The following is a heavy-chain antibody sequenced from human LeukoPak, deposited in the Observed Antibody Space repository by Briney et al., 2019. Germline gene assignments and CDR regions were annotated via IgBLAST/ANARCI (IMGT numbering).Heavy chain of an antibody. CDR2: ISSSGSTI. J-gene: IGHJ4*02. D-gene: IGHD4-17*01. V-gene: IGHV3-48*03. Sequence: LGGSLRLSCAASGFTFSSYEMNWVRQAPGKGLEWVSYISSSGSTIYYADSVKGRFTISRDNAKNSLYLQMNSLRAEDTAVYYCARTEATVTTDWGQGTLVTVSS. CDR3: ARTEATVTTD. CDR1: GFTFSSYE.